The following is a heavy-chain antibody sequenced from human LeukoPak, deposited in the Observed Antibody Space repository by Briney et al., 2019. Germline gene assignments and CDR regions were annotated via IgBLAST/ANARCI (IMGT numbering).Heavy chain of an antibody. J-gene: IGHJ3*02. CDR1: GFTFSRYG. V-gene: IGHV3-30*02. Sequence: GGSLRLSCSASGFTFSRYGMHWVRQAPGKGLEWVALIRYDGNDEYYADSVKGRFTISRENAKNSLYLQMNSLRAGDTAVYYCARGGPYDAFDIWGQGTMVTVSS. CDR3: ARGGPYDAFDI. CDR2: IRYDGNDE.